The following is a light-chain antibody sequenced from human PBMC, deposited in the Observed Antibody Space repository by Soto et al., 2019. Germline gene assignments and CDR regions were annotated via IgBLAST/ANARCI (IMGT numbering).Light chain of an antibody. CDR1: QSVSYY. Sequence: ENVLKQSPATLSLSPEARATLSCRASQSVSYYLAWYQQKRGQAPRLLIYDASKRAPGIPARFSGSWSGTDFTVTISSLEPEDFAVYYCQQCSNWPPIAFGQGPRREIK. CDR3: QQCSNWPPIA. CDR2: DAS. V-gene: IGKV3-11*01. J-gene: IGKJ5*01.